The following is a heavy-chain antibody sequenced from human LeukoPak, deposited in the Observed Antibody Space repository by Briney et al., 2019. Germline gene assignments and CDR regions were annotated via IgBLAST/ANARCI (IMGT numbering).Heavy chain of an antibody. CDR2: IGWNTGTI. Sequence: RSLRLSCAASGFNFDGYAMHWVRQAPGKGLEWVSSIGWNTGTIGYADSVKGRFTISIDNAKNSLYLQMNNLRVEDTALYYCVKDGAWGYYYFDYWGQGTLVSVSS. J-gene: IGHJ4*02. CDR1: GFNFDGYA. D-gene: IGHD5-18*01. CDR3: VKDGAWGYYYFDY. V-gene: IGHV3-9*01.